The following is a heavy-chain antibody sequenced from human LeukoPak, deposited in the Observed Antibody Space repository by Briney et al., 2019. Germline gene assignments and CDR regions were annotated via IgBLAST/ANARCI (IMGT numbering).Heavy chain of an antibody. Sequence: PGGSLRLSCAASGFTVSSNYMSWVRQAPGKGLEWVSVIYSGGSTYYADSVKGRFTISRDNSKNTLYLQMNSLRAEDTAVYYCARDFRKSMSTVAGFDYWGQGTLVTVSS. J-gene: IGHJ4*02. V-gene: IGHV3-66*01. D-gene: IGHD6-19*01. CDR2: IYSGGST. CDR1: GFTVSSNY. CDR3: ARDFRKSMSTVAGFDY.